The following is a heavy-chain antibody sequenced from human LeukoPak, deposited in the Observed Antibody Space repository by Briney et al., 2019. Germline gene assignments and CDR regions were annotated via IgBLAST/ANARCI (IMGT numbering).Heavy chain of an antibody. CDR2: IWYDGSKK. D-gene: IGHD3-3*01. CDR3: AKDLRYYDFWSGLADY. V-gene: IGHV3-33*06. Sequence: GGSLRLSCAASGFTFSTYGMHWVRQAPGKGREGVALIWYDGSKKYYADSVKGRSTISRDNSKNTLYLEMNSLRAEDTAVYYCAKDLRYYDFWSGLADYWGQGTLVTVSS. CDR1: GFTFSTYG. J-gene: IGHJ4*02.